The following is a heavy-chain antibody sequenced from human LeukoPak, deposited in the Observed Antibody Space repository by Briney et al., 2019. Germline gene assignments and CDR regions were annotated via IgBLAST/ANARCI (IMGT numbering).Heavy chain of an antibody. Sequence: PSQTLSLTCTVSGGSISSGSYYWSWIRHPAGKGLEWIGRIYTSGSTNYNPSLKSRVTMSVDTSKNQFSLKLSSVTAADTAVYYCAREGASYFGNWFDPWGQGTLVTVSS. J-gene: IGHJ5*02. D-gene: IGHD1-26*01. CDR2: IYTSGST. CDR1: GGSISSGSYY. V-gene: IGHV4-61*02. CDR3: AREGASYFGNWFDP.